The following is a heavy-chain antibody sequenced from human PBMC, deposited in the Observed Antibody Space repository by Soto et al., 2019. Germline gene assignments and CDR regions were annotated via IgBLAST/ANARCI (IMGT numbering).Heavy chain of an antibody. CDR1: GFTVSNNY. CDR2: IYSGGYT. Sequence: EVQLVESGGGLIQPGGSLRLSCAVSGFTVSNNYMSWVRQAPGKGLEGVSVIYSGGYTAYGDSVKGRFTISRDNSKNTLYFKMDSWGAQGPGVFLWATQAGGGGYWGQGTLVTVSS. D-gene: IGHD3-10*01. J-gene: IGHJ4*02. V-gene: IGHV3-53*01. CDR3: ATQAGGGGY.